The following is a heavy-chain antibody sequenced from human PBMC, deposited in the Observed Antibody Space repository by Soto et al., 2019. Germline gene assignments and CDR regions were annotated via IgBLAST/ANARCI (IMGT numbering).Heavy chain of an antibody. CDR3: ATSYGSGYRACDY. V-gene: IGHV1-69*02. D-gene: IGHD3-10*01. CDR1: GDTFSFYS. CDR2: VNPILSMS. Sequence: GASVKVSCKASGDTFSFYSIDWVRQAPGLGLEWMGRVNPILSMSNYAQRFQGRVTMTADKSTSTAYMELSGLRSEDTAMYYCATSYGSGYRACDYWGQGALVTVSS. J-gene: IGHJ4*02.